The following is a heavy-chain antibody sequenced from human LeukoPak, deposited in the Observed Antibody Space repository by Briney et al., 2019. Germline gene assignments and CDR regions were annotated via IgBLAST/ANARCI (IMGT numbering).Heavy chain of an antibody. Sequence: GESLKISCEASGYSFTTYWIGWVRQMPGKGLEWMGLIYPGDSDTRYNPSFQGHVTMPVDKSTSTAYLQWSSLKASDTAMYYCARGRAFDIWGQGTMVTVSS. CDR3: ARGRAFDI. V-gene: IGHV5-51*01. CDR2: IYPGDSDT. J-gene: IGHJ3*02. CDR1: GYSFTTYW.